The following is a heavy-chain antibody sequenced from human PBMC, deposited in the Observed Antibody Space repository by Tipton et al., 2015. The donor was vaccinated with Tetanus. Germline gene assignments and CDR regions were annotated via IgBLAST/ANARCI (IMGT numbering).Heavy chain of an antibody. CDR2: IWYDGSDK. Sequence: SLRLSCAASGFTFRNYGMHWVRQAPGKGLEWLAVIWYDGSDKYYADSVKGRVTMSRDNPKNMLYLQMNSLRAEDTAVYYCAKGSPYDKAYYFDYWGQGTLVTVSS. D-gene: IGHD1-1*01. CDR3: AKGSPYDKAYYFDY. CDR1: GFTFRNYG. J-gene: IGHJ4*02. V-gene: IGHV3-33*06.